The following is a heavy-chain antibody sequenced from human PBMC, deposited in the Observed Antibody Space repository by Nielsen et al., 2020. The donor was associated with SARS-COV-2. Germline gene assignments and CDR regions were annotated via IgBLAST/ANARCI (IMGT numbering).Heavy chain of an antibody. CDR1: GGSISSGDYY. D-gene: IGHD3-22*01. CDR3: ARGRHYYDSSGYYFDY. J-gene: IGHJ4*02. Sequence: SETLSLTCTVSGGSISSGDYYWSWIRQPPGKGLEWIGYIYYSGSTYYNPSLKSRVTISVDTSKNQFPLKLSSVTAADTAVYYCARGRHYYDSSGYYFDYWGQGTLVTVSS. V-gene: IGHV4-30-4*02. CDR2: IYYSGST.